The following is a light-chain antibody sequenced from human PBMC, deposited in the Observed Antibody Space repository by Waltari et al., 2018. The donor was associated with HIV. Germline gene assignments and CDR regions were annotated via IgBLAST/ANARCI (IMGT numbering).Light chain of an antibody. CDR3: AAWDDSLKGPI. CDR1: SSNIGSNT. CDR2: SYN. J-gene: IGLJ2*01. V-gene: IGLV1-44*01. Sequence: QSVLTQPPSASGTPGPRVTISCSGSSSNIGSNTVNWYQQLPGTAPKPLIYSYNLRPSGVPDRFSGSKSGTSASLAISGLQSEDEADYYCAAWDDSLKGPIFGGGTKVTVL.